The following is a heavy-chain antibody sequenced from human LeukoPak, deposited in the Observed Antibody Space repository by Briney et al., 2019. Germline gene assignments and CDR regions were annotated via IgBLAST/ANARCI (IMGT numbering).Heavy chain of an antibody. D-gene: IGHD3-3*01. CDR1: GSSFTSYW. Sequence: KPGASLQISSKGSGSSFTSYWIGWGRQLPGKGLEWMGIIYPGDSDTRYSPSFQGQVTISADKSISTAYLQWSSLKASDTAMYYCARLVWWSGYPYYFDYWGQGTLVTVSS. J-gene: IGHJ4*02. CDR2: IYPGDSDT. CDR3: ARLVWWSGYPYYFDY. V-gene: IGHV5-51*01.